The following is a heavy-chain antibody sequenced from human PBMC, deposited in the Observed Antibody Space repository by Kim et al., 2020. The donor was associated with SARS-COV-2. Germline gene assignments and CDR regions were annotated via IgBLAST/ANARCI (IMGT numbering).Heavy chain of an antibody. Sequence: ASVKVSCKASGYTFISSGIIWVRQAPGQGLEWLGWTSAYYGDTNYAQKFQGRVTMTTDTSTTTAYMELRSLRSDDTAVYYCARNNSGCPFDFWGQGTLVT. D-gene: IGHD5-12*01. CDR3: ARNNSGCPFDF. CDR1: GYTFISSG. CDR2: TSAYYGDT. J-gene: IGHJ4*02. V-gene: IGHV1-18*01.